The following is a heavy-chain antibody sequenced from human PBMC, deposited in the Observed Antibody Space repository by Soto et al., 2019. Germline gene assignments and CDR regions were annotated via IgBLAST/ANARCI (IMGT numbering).Heavy chain of an antibody. Sequence: ASVKVSCKASGGTFSSYAISWVRQAPGQGLEWMGGIIPIFGTANYAQKFQGRVTITADESTSTAYMELSSLRSEDTAVYYCARARPIGGATSYYYGMDVWGQGTTVTVSS. CDR1: GGTFSSYA. V-gene: IGHV1-69*13. J-gene: IGHJ6*02. CDR2: IIPIFGTA. D-gene: IGHD1-26*01. CDR3: ARARPIGGATSYYYGMDV.